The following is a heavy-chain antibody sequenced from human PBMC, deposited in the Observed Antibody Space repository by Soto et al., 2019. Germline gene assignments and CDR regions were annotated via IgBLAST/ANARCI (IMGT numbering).Heavy chain of an antibody. CDR2: LSGSGGTS. CDR3: AKQRAALGSGSDTYHFDF. V-gene: IGHV3-23*01. Sequence: EVQLLESGGGLVQPGGSLRLSCSTSGFTFSTYAMNWVRLAPGKGLEWVSALSGSGGTSYYADSVRGRFTISRDNSKNTLFLKMNSRRAEDTALYYGAKQRAALGSGSDTYHFDFWGQGTLVTVSS. D-gene: IGHD3-10*01. CDR1: GFTFSTYA. J-gene: IGHJ4*02.